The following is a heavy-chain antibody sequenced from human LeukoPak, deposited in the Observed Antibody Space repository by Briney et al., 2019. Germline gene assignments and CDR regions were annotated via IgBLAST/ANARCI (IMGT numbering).Heavy chain of an antibody. J-gene: IGHJ4*02. V-gene: IGHV4-34*01. CDR2: INHSGST. D-gene: IGHD2-21*02. CDR3: ARDQTLEYCGGDCYPGLGYFDY. CDR1: GGSFSGYY. Sequence: SETLSLTCAVYGGSFSGYYWSWIRQPPGKGLEWIGEINHSGSTNYNPSLKSRVTISVDTSKNQFSLKLSSVTAADTAVYYCARDQTLEYCGGDCYPGLGYFDYWGQGTLVTVSS.